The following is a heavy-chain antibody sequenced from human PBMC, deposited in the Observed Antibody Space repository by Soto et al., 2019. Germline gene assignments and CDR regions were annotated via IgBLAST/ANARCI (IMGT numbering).Heavy chain of an antibody. V-gene: IGHV4-59*01. Sequence: KTSETLSLTCTVSGGSIINVYCSCVRHPPLKGLEWIGFIFHSGNAKYNPSLKSRVTMSVDTSKNQFSLGLDSVTAADTAVYFCARAHAPTLPFDYWGQGTLVTVSS. J-gene: IGHJ4*02. CDR1: GGSIINVY. CDR3: ARAHAPTLPFDY. CDR2: IFHSGNA. D-gene: IGHD2-15*01.